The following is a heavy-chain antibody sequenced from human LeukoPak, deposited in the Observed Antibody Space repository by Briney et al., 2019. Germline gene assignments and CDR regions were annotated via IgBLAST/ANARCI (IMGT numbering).Heavy chain of an antibody. V-gene: IGHV4-59*01. CDR1: GGSIGSYY. D-gene: IGHD3-22*01. Sequence: SETLSLTCIVSGGSIGSYYWSRIRQPPGKGLEWIGHIYYSGSTDYNPSLRSRVTISVDTSKNQFSLRLSSVTAADTAVYYCARDRSDGSGYYGYYFDYWGQGTLVSVSS. CDR2: IYYSGST. CDR3: ARDRSDGSGYYGYYFDY. J-gene: IGHJ4*02.